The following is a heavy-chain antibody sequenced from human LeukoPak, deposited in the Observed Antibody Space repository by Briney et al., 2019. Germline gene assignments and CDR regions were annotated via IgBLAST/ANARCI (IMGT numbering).Heavy chain of an antibody. J-gene: IGHJ4*02. CDR1: GVSYSGYY. Sequence: SETLSLTCAVYGVSYSGYYWSWLRQPPGKGLEWIGEINHSGSTNYNPSLKSRVTISVDTSKNQFSLKLSPVTAADTAVYYCARGRARMTRAYFDYWGQGTLVTVSS. CDR2: INHSGST. V-gene: IGHV4-34*01. CDR3: ARGRARMTRAYFDY. D-gene: IGHD5-12*01.